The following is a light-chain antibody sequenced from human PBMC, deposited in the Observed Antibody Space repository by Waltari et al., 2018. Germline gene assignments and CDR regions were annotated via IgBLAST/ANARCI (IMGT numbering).Light chain of an antibody. CDR2: AAT. V-gene: IGKV1-39*01. J-gene: IGKJ1*01. CDR1: QSISRH. CDR3: QQNYNTPRT. Sequence: DIQMTQSPSSLSASVGDRVTITCRASQSISRHLSWYQQQPGEAPKPRIYAATTLHSGGPIRFSGSGSGTDFSLTISGLQPEDLATYYCQQNYNTPRTFGQGTKVEIK.